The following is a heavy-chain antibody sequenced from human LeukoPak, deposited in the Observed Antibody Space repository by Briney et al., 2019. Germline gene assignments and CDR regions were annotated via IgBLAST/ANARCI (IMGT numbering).Heavy chain of an antibody. D-gene: IGHD6-13*01. J-gene: IGHJ4*02. V-gene: IGHV4-34*01. Sequence: SETLSLTCAVYGGSFSGYYWSWIRQPPGKGLEWIGEINHSGSTNYNPSLKSRVTISVGTSKNQFSLKLSSVTAADTAVYYCARGAPVSSSWVTFRFYYFDYWGQGTLVTVSS. CDR3: ARGAPVSSSWVTFRFYYFDY. CDR1: GGSFSGYY. CDR2: INHSGST.